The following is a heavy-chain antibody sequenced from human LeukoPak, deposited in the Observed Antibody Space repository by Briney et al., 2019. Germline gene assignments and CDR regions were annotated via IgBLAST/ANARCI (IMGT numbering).Heavy chain of an antibody. CDR2: IYYSGST. V-gene: IGHV4-59*01. Sequence: SETLSLTCTVSGGSISSYYWSWVRQPPGKGLEWIGYIYYSGSTNYNPSLKSRVTISADTSKNQFSLKLSSVTAADTAVYYCARSKSPRERYAFDPWGQGTLVTVSS. CDR3: ARSKSPRERYAFDP. D-gene: IGHD1-1*01. CDR1: GGSISSYY. J-gene: IGHJ5*02.